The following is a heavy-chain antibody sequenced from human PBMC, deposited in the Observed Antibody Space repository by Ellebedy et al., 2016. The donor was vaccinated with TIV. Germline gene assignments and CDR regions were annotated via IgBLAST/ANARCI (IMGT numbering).Heavy chain of an antibody. V-gene: IGHV3-7*01. CDR2: IKQDGSEK. CDR3: AHTGL. J-gene: IGHJ4*02. CDR1: GFTFSNYW. Sequence: GESLKISCAASGFTFSNYWMSWVRQAPGKGLEWVANIKQDGSEKYCVDSVKGRFTISRDNAKNSLYLQMNSLRADDTAVYYCAHTGLWGQGTLVTVSS. D-gene: IGHD2-8*02.